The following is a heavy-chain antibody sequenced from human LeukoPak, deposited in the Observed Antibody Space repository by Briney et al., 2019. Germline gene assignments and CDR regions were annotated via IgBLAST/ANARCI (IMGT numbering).Heavy chain of an antibody. V-gene: IGHV3-74*01. CDR1: GFTFSSHL. CDR2: ISSDGTYT. Sequence: GGSLRLSCAASGFTFSSHLMHWVRQAPGKGLVWVSRISSDGTYTNYADSVRGRFTVSRDNAKNSLYLQMSSLRAEDTALYYCARDRGDYSSGWYSDDALDIWGQGTMVTVSA. CDR3: ARDRGDYSSGWYSDDALDI. J-gene: IGHJ3*02. D-gene: IGHD6-19*01.